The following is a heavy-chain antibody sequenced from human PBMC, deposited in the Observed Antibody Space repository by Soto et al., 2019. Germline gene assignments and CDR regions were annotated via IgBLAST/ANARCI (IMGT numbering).Heavy chain of an antibody. D-gene: IGHD7-27*01. CDR1: GGSISSYY. CDR2: IYYSGST. J-gene: IGHJ5*01. V-gene: IGHV4-59*01. Sequence: SETLSLTCTVSGGSISSYYWSWIRQPPGKGLEWIGYIYYSGSTNYNPSLKSRVTISVDTSKNQFSLKLSSVTAADTAVYYCARVGLLERAAGDGNWCAPGARGSW. CDR3: ARVGLLERAAGDGNWCAPGARGS.